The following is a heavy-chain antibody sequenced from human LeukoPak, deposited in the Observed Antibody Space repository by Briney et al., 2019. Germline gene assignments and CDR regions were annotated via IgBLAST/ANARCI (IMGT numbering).Heavy chain of an antibody. D-gene: IGHD1-1*01. Sequence: GGSLRLSCAASGFTFNNYWIHWVRHVPGKGLVWVSRINNDGSSAGYVDSVKGRFTISRDNAKNTLFLQMNSLRAEDTAVYYCARRGTGHGMDVWGQGTTVIVSS. CDR1: GFTFNNYW. CDR3: ARRGTGHGMDV. V-gene: IGHV3-74*01. CDR2: INNDGSSA. J-gene: IGHJ6*02.